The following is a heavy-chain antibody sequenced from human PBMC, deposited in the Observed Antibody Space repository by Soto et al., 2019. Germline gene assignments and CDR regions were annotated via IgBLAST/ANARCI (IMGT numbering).Heavy chain of an antibody. CDR3: AKSRDGYSFYYFYGMDV. V-gene: IGHV3-30-3*02. J-gene: IGHJ6*02. CDR2: ISYDGSNK. D-gene: IGHD4-4*01. CDR1: GFTFSSYA. Sequence: PGGSLRLSCAASGFTFSSYAMHWVRQAPGKGLEWVAVISYDGSNKYYADSVKGRFTISRDNSKNTLYLQMNSLRAEDTAVYHCAKSRDGYSFYYFYGMDVWGQGTTVTVSS.